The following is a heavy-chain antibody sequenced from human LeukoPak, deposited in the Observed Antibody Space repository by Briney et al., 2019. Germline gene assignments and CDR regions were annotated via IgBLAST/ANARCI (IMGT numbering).Heavy chain of an antibody. CDR2: IKGKSDGETT. V-gene: IGHV3-15*01. CDR3: TTDSWNPFDY. Sequence: GGSLRLSCAASGFTFSNAWISWVRQAPGKGLEWVGRIKGKSDGETTDYAAPVKGRFTISRDDSKNTLYLQMNSPKTEGTAVYYCTTDSWNPFDYWGQGTLVTVSS. CDR1: GFTFSNAW. J-gene: IGHJ4*02. D-gene: IGHD1-1*01.